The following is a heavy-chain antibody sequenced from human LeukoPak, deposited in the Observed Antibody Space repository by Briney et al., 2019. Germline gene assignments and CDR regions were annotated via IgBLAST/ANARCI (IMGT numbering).Heavy chain of an antibody. CDR2: ISWNGGSI. V-gene: IGHV3-9*01. J-gene: IGHJ4*02. CDR3: ARGRLRLAAAIDY. CDR1: GFIFDDYA. Sequence: GGSLRLSCAASGFIFDDYAMHWVRQGPGKGLEWVSGISWNGGSIGYADSVKGRFTISRDNAKNSLYLQLNSLRGDDTALYYCARGRLRLAAAIDYWGQGTLVTVSS. D-gene: IGHD6-13*01.